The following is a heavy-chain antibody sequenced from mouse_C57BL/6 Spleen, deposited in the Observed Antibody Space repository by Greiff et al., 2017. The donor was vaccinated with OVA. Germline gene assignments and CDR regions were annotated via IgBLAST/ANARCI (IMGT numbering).Heavy chain of an antibody. CDR1: GYTFTSYS. J-gene: IGHJ4*01. Sequence: QVQLQQPGTELVKPGASVKLSCKASGYTFTSYSMHWVKQRPGQGLEWIGYINPSNGGTNYNEKFKGKATLTVDKSSSTAYMQLSSLTSEDSAVYYCAREDMDYWGKGTTVTVSS. V-gene: IGHV1-53*01. CDR3: AREDMDY. CDR2: INPSNGGT.